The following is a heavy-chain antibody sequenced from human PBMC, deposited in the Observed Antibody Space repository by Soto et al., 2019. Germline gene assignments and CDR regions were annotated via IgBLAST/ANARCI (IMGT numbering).Heavy chain of an antibody. CDR1: GYTFTSYG. CDR3: ASQARVLRFLEWLSQDYYYYYGMDV. Sequence: VASVKVSCKASGYTFTSYGISWVRQAPGQGLEWVGWISAYNGNTNYAQKLQGRVTMTTDTSTSTAYMELRSLRSDDTAVYYCASQARVLRFLEWLSQDYYYYYGMDVWGQGTTVTVSS. V-gene: IGHV1-18*04. D-gene: IGHD3-3*01. CDR2: ISAYNGNT. J-gene: IGHJ6*02.